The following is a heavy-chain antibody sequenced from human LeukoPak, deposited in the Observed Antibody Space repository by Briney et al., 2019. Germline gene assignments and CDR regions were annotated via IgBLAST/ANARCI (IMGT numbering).Heavy chain of an antibody. CDR1: GGSFSGYY. V-gene: IGHV4-34*01. CDR2: INHSGST. D-gene: IGHD4-17*01. CDR3: AREVEFYGDYETAYYYGMDV. Sequence: PSETLSLTCAVYGGSFSGYYWSWIRHPPGKGLEWIGEINHSGSTNYNPSLTSRVTISVDTSKNQFSLKLSSVTAADTAVYYCAREVEFYGDYETAYYYGMDVWGQGTTVTVSS. J-gene: IGHJ6*02.